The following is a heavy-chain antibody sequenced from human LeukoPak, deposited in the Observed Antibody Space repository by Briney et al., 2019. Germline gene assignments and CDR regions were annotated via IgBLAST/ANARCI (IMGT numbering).Heavy chain of an antibody. Sequence: PGGSLRLSCAASGFTVSSNYMSWVRQAPGKGLEWVSVIYSGGSTYYADSVKGRFTISRDNSKNTLYLQMNSLRAEDTAVYYCARDARMDYYYYYYMDVWGKGTTVIVSS. V-gene: IGHV3-66*02. D-gene: IGHD2-8*01. CDR1: GFTVSSNY. CDR2: IYSGGST. J-gene: IGHJ6*03. CDR3: ARDARMDYYYYYYMDV.